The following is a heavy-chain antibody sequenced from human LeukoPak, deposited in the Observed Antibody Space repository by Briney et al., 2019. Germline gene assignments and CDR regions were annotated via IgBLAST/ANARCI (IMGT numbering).Heavy chain of an antibody. V-gene: IGHV3-53*01. CDR3: AKGNTYYDFWSGYYPFDY. D-gene: IGHD3-3*01. J-gene: IGHJ4*02. CDR1: GFTVSSNY. CDR2: IYSGGST. Sequence: PGGSLRLSCAASGFTVSSNYMSWVRQAPGKGLEWVSVIYSGGSTYYADSVKGRFTISRDNSKNTLYLQMNSLRAEDTAVYYCAKGNTYYDFWSGYYPFDYWGQGTLVTVSS.